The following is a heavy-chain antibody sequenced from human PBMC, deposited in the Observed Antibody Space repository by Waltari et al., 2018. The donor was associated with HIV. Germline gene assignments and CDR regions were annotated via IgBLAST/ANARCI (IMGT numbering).Heavy chain of an antibody. V-gene: IGHV7-4-1*02. CDR2: IIPETGKP. CDR3: ARLNLKNGHLPSY. Sequence: QVQLVQSGSELRTPGASVKVACKTSGYTFTDFALNWVRQAPGQGLQWMGWIIPETGKPSYAQDFTGRFVISLDTSVSTTYLQISSLKAEDTAVYYCARLNLKNGHLPSYWGQGTLVTVSS. J-gene: IGHJ4*02. CDR1: GYTFTDFA. D-gene: IGHD2-8*01.